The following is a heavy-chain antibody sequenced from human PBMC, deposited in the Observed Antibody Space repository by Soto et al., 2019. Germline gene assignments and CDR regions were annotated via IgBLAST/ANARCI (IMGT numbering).Heavy chain of an antibody. J-gene: IGHJ5*02. V-gene: IGHV1-18*01. CDR3: ARYPEITMVRGVKEGWFDP. Sequence: QVQLVQSGAEVKKPGASVKVSCKASGYTFTSYGISWVRQAPGQGLEWMGWISAYNGNTNYAQKLQGRVTMTTDTSTSTADMELRSLRSDDTAVYYCARYPEITMVRGVKEGWFDPWGQGTLVTVSS. CDR2: ISAYNGNT. D-gene: IGHD3-10*01. CDR1: GYTFTSYG.